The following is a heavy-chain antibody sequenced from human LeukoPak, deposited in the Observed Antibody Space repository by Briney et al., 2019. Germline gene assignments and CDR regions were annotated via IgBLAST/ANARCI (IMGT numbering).Heavy chain of an antibody. CDR1: GGCISSSSYY. CDR2: IYYSGST. Sequence: PSEILSLACTVSGGCISSSSYYWGWIRQPPGKGLEWIGSIYYSGSTYYNPSLKSRVTISVDTSKNQFSLKLSSVTAADTAVYYCARRTRDAFDIWGQGTMVTVSS. V-gene: IGHV4-39*01. J-gene: IGHJ3*02. CDR3: ARRTRDAFDI.